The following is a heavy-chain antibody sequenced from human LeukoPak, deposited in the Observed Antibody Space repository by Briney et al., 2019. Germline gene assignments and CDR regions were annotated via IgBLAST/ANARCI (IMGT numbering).Heavy chain of an antibody. D-gene: IGHD3-22*01. CDR1: GFTFSKYS. CDR2: IYTDGRT. Sequence: PGGSLRLSCAASGFTFSKYSMNWVRRAPGKGLEWVSFIYTDGRTYYADSVKGRFTISRDNSKNTLYLHMNGLRAEDTALYYCARDRYDDSGYYEYWGQGTLVTVSS. CDR3: ARDRYDDSGYYEY. V-gene: IGHV3-53*01. J-gene: IGHJ4*02.